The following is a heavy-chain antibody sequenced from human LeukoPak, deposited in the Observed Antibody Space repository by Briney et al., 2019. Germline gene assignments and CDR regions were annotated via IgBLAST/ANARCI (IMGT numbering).Heavy chain of an antibody. J-gene: IGHJ5*02. CDR1: GYTFTGYY. V-gene: IGHV1-2*02. CDR3: ARDRGVTLVRVPMGWLDP. CDR2: INPNSGGT. D-gene: IGHD3-10*01. Sequence: GASVKVSCKASGYTFTGYYMHWVRQAPGQGLEWMGWINPNSGGTNYAQKFQGRVTMTRDTSISTAYLELSRLISDDTAVYYCARDRGVTLVRVPMGWLDPWGQGTLVTVSS.